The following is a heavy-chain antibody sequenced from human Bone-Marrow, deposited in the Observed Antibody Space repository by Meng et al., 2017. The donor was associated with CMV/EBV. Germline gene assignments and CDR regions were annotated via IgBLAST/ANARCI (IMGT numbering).Heavy chain of an antibody. J-gene: IGHJ4*02. Sequence: GESLKISCATSGFLFTTCAMTWVRQAPGKGLEWVATISPTGGRTYYADSVRGRFTISRDNSKGTLYLQTNSLRLEDTAVYYCAKDRRYDFWSGFGYWGQGTLVPVSS. CDR2: ISPTGGRT. D-gene: IGHD3-3*01. CDR1: GFLFTTCA. CDR3: AKDRRYDFWSGFGY. V-gene: IGHV3-23*01.